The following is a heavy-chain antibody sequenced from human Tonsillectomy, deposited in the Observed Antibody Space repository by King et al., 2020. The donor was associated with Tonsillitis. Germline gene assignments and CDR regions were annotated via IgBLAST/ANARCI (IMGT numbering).Heavy chain of an antibody. CDR3: ARLPPYYYRTNYYYYYGMDV. CDR2: IYYSGST. D-gene: IGHD3-10*01. V-gene: IGHV4-59*01. CDR1: GGSISSYY. Sequence: VQLQESGPGLVKPSETLSLTCTVSGGSISSYYWSWIRQPPGKGLEWIGYIYYSGSTNYNPSLKSRVTISVDTSKNQFSLKLSSVTAADTAVYYCARLPPYYYRTNYYYYYGMDVRGQGTTVTVSS. J-gene: IGHJ6*02.